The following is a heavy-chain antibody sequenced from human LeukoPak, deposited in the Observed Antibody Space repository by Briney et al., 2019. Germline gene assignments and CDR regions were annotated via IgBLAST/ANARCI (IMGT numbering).Heavy chain of an antibody. CDR3: ARGPYYFGNYYYYGMDV. D-gene: IGHD3-10*01. V-gene: IGHV4-59*12. J-gene: IGHJ6*02. Sequence: SETLSLTCTVSGGSISSYYWSWIRQPPGKGLEWIGYIYYSGSTNYNPSLKSRVTISVDTSKNQFSLKLSSVTAADTAVYYCARGPYYFGNYYYYGMDVWGQGTTVTVSS. CDR2: IYYSGST. CDR1: GGSISSYY.